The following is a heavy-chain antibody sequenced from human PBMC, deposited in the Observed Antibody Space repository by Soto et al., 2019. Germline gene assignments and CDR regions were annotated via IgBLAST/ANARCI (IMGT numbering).Heavy chain of an antibody. CDR1: GVSITCSY. Sequence: SETLSLTCTVSGVSITCSYWSWIRQTPGKTLEWIGYIYHSGTTTYNPSLKSRVSISVDTSKNQFSLRLTSVIAADTAVYYCARDMPYGAGSLAGCDYWGQGIRVTVSS. CDR3: ARDMPYGAGSLAGCDY. J-gene: IGHJ4*02. D-gene: IGHD1-26*01. CDR2: IYHSGTT. V-gene: IGHV4-59*01.